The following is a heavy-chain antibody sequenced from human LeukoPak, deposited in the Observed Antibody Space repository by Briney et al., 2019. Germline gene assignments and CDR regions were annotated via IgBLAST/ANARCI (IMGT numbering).Heavy chain of an antibody. J-gene: IGHJ4*02. D-gene: IGHD2-15*01. V-gene: IGHV4-31*03. CDR3: ARELQLGYCSGGSCYAYKD. CDR2: IYYSGST. CDR1: GGSISSGGYY. Sequence: PSETLSLTCTVSGGSISSGGYYWSWIRQHPGKGLEWIGYIYYSGSTYYNPSLKSRVTISVDTSKNQFSLKLSSVTAADTAVYYCARELQLGYCSGGSCYAYKDWGQGTLVTVSS.